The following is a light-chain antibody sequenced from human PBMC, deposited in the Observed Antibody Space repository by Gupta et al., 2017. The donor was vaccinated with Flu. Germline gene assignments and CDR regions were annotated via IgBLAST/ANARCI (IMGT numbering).Light chain of an antibody. V-gene: IGKV3-15*01. CDR1: KDIRSN. CDR2: GAS. Sequence: LSVSPVERATLSCRASKDIRSNLVWYQQKPGQAPRLLIYGASTRAIGVPARFSGSGSGKEFTLTISSLQSEEFAVYYCQQYNNWPPQFLTFGPGTKLDIK. J-gene: IGKJ3*01. CDR3: QQYNNWPPQFLT.